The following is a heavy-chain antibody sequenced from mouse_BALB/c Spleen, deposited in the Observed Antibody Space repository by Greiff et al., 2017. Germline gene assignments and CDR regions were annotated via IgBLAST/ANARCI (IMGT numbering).Heavy chain of an antibody. Sequence: EVQVVESGGGLVKPGGSLKLSCAASGFTFSSYAMSWVRQTPEKRLEWVASISSGGSTYYPDSVKGRFTISRDNARNILYLQMSSLRSEDTAMYYCARRTVDAMDYWGQGTSVTVSS. D-gene: IGHD1-1*01. CDR3: ARRTVDAMDY. CDR2: ISSGGST. CDR1: GFTFSSYA. J-gene: IGHJ4*01. V-gene: IGHV5-6-5*01.